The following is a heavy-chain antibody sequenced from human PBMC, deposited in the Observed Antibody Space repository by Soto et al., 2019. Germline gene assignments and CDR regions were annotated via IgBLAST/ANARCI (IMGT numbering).Heavy chain of an antibody. J-gene: IGHJ4*02. CDR1: GFTFSSYG. D-gene: IGHD3-10*01. Sequence: ESGGGVVQPGRSLRLSCAASGFTFSSYGMHWVRQAPGKGLEWVAVISYDGSNKYYADSVKGRFTISRDNSKNTLYLQMNSLRAEDTAVYYCSRGSGVGDYWGQGTLVTVSS. CDR3: SRGSGVGDY. CDR2: ISYDGSNK. V-gene: IGHV3-30*03.